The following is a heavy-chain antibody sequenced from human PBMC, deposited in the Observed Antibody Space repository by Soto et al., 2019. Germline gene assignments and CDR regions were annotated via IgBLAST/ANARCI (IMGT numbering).Heavy chain of an antibody. D-gene: IGHD2-15*01. CDR2: IYYSGST. Sequence: SETMSLTCTVSGGSISSYYWSWIRQPPGKGLEWIGYIYYSGSTNYNPSLKSRVTISVDTSKNQFSLKLSSVTAADTAVYYCARRYGGTFDYWGQGTLVTVSS. CDR3: ARRYGGTFDY. V-gene: IGHV4-59*08. J-gene: IGHJ4*02. CDR1: GGSISSYY.